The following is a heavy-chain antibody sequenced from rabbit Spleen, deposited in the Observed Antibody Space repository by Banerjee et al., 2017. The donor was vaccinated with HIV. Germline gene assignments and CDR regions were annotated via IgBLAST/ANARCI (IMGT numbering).Heavy chain of an antibody. CDR3: VRDIGYDDDSEKGYFNL. CDR2: VDGGSGGST. Sequence: QEQLVESGGGLVKPEGSLKLSCTASGFSFSSSYWIWWVRQAPGKGLEWIARVDGGSGGSTACASWAKGRFTMSKTSSTTVTLQMTSLTAADTATYFCVRDIGYDDDSEKGYFNLWGPGTLVTVS. J-gene: IGHJ4*01. D-gene: IGHD2-1*01. V-gene: IGHV1S45*01. CDR1: GFSFSSSYW.